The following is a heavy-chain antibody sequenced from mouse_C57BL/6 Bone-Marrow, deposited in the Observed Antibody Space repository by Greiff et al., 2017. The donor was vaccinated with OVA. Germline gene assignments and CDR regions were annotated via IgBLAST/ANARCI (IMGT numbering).Heavy chain of an antibody. CDR1: GFNIKDYY. V-gene: IGHV14-1*01. D-gene: IGHD2-5*01. J-gene: IGHJ3*01. CDR3: TSSYYSNPFAY. CDR2: LDPEDGDT. Sequence: VQLQQSGAELVRPGASVKLSCTASGFNIKDYYMHWVKQRPEQGLEWIGRLDPEDGDTEYAPKFQGKATMTADTSSNTAYLQLSSLTSEDTAVYYCTSSYYSNPFAYWGQGTLVTVSA.